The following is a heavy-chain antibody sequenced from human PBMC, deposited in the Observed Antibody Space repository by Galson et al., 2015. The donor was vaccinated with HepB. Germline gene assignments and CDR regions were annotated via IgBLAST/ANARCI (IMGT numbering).Heavy chain of an antibody. CDR1: GFTFSSYS. V-gene: IGHV3-48*04. Sequence: SLRLSCAASGFTFSSYSMNWVRQAPGKGLEWVSYISSSSSTIYYADSVKGRFTISRDNAKNSLYLQMNSLRAEDTAVYYCASALPAHYYDSSGQTDAFDIWGQGTMVTVSS. J-gene: IGHJ3*02. CDR2: ISSSSSTI. D-gene: IGHD3-22*01. CDR3: ASALPAHYYDSSGQTDAFDI.